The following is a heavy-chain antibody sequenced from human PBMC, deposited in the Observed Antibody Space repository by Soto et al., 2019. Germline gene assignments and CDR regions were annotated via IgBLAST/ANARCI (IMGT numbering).Heavy chain of an antibody. CDR2: IWYDGTQK. D-gene: IGHD4-17*01. CDR1: GFTFNTYS. V-gene: IGHV3-33*01. CDR3: ARAGGTTVTGLWHFDS. J-gene: IGHJ4*02. Sequence: QVQLEESGGGVVQPGRSLRLSCEGSGFTFNTYSMHWVRQPPGKGLEWQAAIWYDGTQKYYADSVKGRFIISRDNSKKTLYLEMNSLRAEDTAVYYCARAGGTTVTGLWHFDSWGQGTLVTVSS.